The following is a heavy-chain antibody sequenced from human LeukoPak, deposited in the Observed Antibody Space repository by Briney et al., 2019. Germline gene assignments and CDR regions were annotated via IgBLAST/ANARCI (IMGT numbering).Heavy chain of an antibody. D-gene: IGHD5-12*01. V-gene: IGHV4-31*03. Sequence: SQTLSLTCSVSGGSISSGDYYWSWIRQHPGKGLEWIGYIHYSGSTYYNPSLKSRVSISVSTSKNRFSLQLSSVTAADTAVYYCARVIGYDQLDYWGQGTLVTVSS. CDR3: ARVIGYDQLDY. CDR2: IHYSGST. CDR1: GGSISSGDYY. J-gene: IGHJ4*02.